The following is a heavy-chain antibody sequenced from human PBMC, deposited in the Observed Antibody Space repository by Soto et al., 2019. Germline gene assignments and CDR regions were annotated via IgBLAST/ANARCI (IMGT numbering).Heavy chain of an antibody. CDR2: INPTSSHI. CDR1: GFTFSAYH. V-gene: IGHV3-21*01. J-gene: IGHJ3*01. CDR3: ARGYCGGGSCYLRRDAFDV. D-gene: IGHD2-15*01. Sequence: EVQLVESGGGLVMPGGSLRLSCAASGFTFSAYHMNWVRQAPGKGLEWVSSINPTSSHIYYADSVRGRITISRDDSKNSVSLQMNSLRTEDAALYYCARGYCGGGSCYLRRDAFDVWGQGTMVTVSS.